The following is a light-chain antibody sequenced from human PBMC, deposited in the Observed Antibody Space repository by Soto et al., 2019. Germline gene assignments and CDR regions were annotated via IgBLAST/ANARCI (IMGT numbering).Light chain of an antibody. CDR2: EDN. Sequence: NFMLTQPHSVSASPGKTVTISCTRSSGSIASNYVQWHQQRPGSSPTTVIYEDNQRPSGVPDRFSGSIDSSSNSASLTISGLKTEDEADYYCQSYESSSGVFGGGTKLTVL. V-gene: IGLV6-57*01. J-gene: IGLJ3*02. CDR3: QSYESSSGV. CDR1: SGSIASNY.